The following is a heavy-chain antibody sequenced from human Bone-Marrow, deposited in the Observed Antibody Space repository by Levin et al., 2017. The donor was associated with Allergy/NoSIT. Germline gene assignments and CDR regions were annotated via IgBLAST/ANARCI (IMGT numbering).Heavy chain of an antibody. Sequence: SETLSLTCGVSGASVTDSYWSWIRQSPGKGLEWIGYISYTGGTTYNRSLKSRVTISLDTSKNSFSLRLTSVTAADTAVYYCARSDPYYDLLTGFYPHGFDIWGQGTLVTVSS. V-gene: IGHV4-59*02. CDR3: ARSDPYYDLLTGFYPHGFDI. CDR2: ISYTGGT. D-gene: IGHD3-9*01. CDR1: GASVTDSY. J-gene: IGHJ3*02.